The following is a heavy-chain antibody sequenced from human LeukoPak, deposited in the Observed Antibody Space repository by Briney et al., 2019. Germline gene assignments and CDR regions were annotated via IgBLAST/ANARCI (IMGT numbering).Heavy chain of an antibody. Sequence: GGALRLSRAPSLFTSRIDWIHWVGQAPGKGGWWVSRINSDGSSTSYADSVKGRFTISRDNAKNTLYLQMNRLRAEDMAVYYCARQILGAAGIDYWGQGTLVTVSS. CDR3: ARQILGAAGIDY. V-gene: IGHV3-74*01. CDR1: LFTSRIDW. D-gene: IGHD6-13*01. J-gene: IGHJ4*02. CDR2: INSDGSST.